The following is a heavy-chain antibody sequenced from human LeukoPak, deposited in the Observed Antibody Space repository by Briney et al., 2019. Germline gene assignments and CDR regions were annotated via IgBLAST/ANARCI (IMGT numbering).Heavy chain of an antibody. J-gene: IGHJ3*02. V-gene: IGHV4-30-4*08. CDR1: GGSISSSTYY. CDR3: ARDGGYHGAFDI. Sequence: SETLSLTCTVSGGSISSSTYYWGWIRQPPGKGLEWIGYIYYSGRTHYNPSLKSRVTISVDTSKNQFSLKLSSVTAADTAVYYCARDGGYHGAFDIWGQGTMVTVSS. CDR2: IYYSGRT. D-gene: IGHD2-15*01.